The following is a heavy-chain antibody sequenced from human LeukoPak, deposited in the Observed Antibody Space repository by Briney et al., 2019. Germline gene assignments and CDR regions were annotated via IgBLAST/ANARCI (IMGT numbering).Heavy chain of an antibody. CDR2: ISSSSSYI. CDR3: ARDSVGAPVNWFDP. J-gene: IGHJ5*02. D-gene: IGHD1-26*01. CDR1: GFTFSSYS. V-gene: IGHV3-21*01. Sequence: PGGSLRLSCAASGFTFSSYSMNWVRQAPGKGLEWVTSISSSSSYIYYADSVKGRFTISRDNAKNSLYLQMNSLRAEDTAVYYCARDSVGAPVNWFDPWGQGTLVTVSS.